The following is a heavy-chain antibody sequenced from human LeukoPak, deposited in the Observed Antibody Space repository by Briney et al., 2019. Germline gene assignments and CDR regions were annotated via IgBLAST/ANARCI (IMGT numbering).Heavy chain of an antibody. D-gene: IGHD4-23*01. CDR3: ARDSTVVTRSGFDY. V-gene: IGHV4-38-2*02. Sequence: PSETLSLTCTVSGYSLSSDYYWGWIRPPPGKGLEWIGTLYHSGSTYCNPSLKSRVTISVDTSKNQFSLSLSSVTAADTAVYYCARDSTVVTRSGFDYWGQGTLVTVSS. CDR1: GYSLSSDYY. J-gene: IGHJ4*02. CDR2: LYHSGST.